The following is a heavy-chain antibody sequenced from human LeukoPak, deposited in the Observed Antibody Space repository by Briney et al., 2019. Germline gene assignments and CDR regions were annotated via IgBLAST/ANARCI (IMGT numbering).Heavy chain of an antibody. V-gene: IGHV1-24*01. CDR1: GYTLTELS. Sequence: ASVKVSCKVSGYTLTELSMHWVRQAPGKGLEWMGGFDPEDGETIYAQKFQGRVTMTEDTSTDTAYMELSSLRSEDTAVYYCARRTYCASYYTPDDAFDVWGQGTMVTVSS. J-gene: IGHJ3*01. D-gene: IGHD3-10*01. CDR2: FDPEDGET. CDR3: ARRTYCASYYTPDDAFDV.